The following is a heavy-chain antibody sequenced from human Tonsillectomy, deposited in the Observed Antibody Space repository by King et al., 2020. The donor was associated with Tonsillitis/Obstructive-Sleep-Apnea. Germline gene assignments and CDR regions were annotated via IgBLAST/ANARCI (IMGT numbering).Heavy chain of an antibody. CDR1: GFTFNFYS. CDR3: TRDIRGNYDFWSGYPGY. CDR2: ISGSGTTQ. Sequence: VQLVESGGGLIQPGGSLRLFCAASGFTFNFYSIDWVRQAPVKVLEWVSYISGSGTTQYYADFVTGRFTISRDNAKSSLYLQMNRLRDEDTAVYYCTRDIRGNYDFWSGYPGYWGQGTLVTVSS. J-gene: IGHJ4*02. V-gene: IGHV3-48*02. D-gene: IGHD3-3*01.